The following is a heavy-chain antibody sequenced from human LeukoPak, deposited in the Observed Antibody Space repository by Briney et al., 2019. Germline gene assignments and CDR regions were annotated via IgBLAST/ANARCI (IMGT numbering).Heavy chain of an antibody. J-gene: IGHJ3*02. V-gene: IGHV3-23*01. Sequence: GALRLSCAASGFTFSNYAISWVRQALGKGLEWVSVISGSGSYTYYTDSVKGRFTISRDNSRNTVYLQMNSLRAEDTAVYFCTKDTIFDIWGQGTMVTVSS. CDR3: TKDTIFDI. CDR2: ISGSGSYT. D-gene: IGHD3-3*01. CDR1: GFTFSNYA.